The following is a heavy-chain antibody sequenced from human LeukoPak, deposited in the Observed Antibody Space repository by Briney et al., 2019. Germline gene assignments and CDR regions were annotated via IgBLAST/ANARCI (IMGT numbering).Heavy chain of an antibody. CDR3: ASHYYDSSGYHY. CDR2: INPNSGGT. J-gene: IGHJ4*02. CDR1: GYTFTGYY. V-gene: IGHV1-2*02. D-gene: IGHD3-22*01. Sequence: ASVKVSCKASGYTFTGYYMHWVRQAPGQGLEWMVWINPNSGGTNYAQKFQGRVTMTRDTSISTAHMELSRLRSDDTAVYYCASHYYDSSGYHYWGQGTLVTVSS.